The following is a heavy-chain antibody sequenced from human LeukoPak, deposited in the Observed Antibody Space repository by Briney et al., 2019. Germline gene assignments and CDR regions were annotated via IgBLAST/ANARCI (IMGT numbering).Heavy chain of an antibody. CDR2: IYYSGST. D-gene: IGHD3-10*01. Sequence: SETLSLTCTVSGGSISNYYWNWIRQPPGKGLEWIGHIYYSGSTTYNPSLKSRATISVDTSNKQFSLRVNSVTAADTAVYYCARVGHMVRGNYYFDSWGQGTLITVAS. CDR1: GGSISNYY. J-gene: IGHJ4*02. V-gene: IGHV4-59*01. CDR3: ARVGHMVRGNYYFDS.